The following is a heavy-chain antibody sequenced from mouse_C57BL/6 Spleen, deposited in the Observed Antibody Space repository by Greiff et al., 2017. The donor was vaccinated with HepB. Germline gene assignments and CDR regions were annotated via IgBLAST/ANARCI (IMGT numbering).Heavy chain of an antibody. J-gene: IGHJ4*01. D-gene: IGHD1-1*01. CDR2: IRSKSNNYAT. Sequence: EVKVVESGGGLVQPKGSLKLSCAASGFSFNTYAMNWVRQAPGKGLEWVARIRSKSNNYATYYADSVKDRFTISRDDSESMLYLQMNNLKTEDTAMYYCVRDYGSLYAMDYWGQGTSVTVSS. V-gene: IGHV10-1*01. CDR3: VRDYGSLYAMDY. CDR1: GFSFNTYA.